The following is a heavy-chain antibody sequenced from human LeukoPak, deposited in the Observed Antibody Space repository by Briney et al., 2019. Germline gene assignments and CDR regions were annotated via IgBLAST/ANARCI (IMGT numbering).Heavy chain of an antibody. J-gene: IGHJ4*02. CDR3: AKADEMNMDY. Sequence: GGFLRLSCAASGFTFSSYEMNWGRQAPGKGLEWVSYISSSGSTIYYADSVKGRFTISRDNAKNSLYLQMNSLRAEDTAVYYCAKADEMNMDYWGQETLDPVSS. V-gene: IGHV3-48*03. D-gene: IGHD2/OR15-2a*01. CDR1: GFTFSSYE. CDR2: ISSSGSTI.